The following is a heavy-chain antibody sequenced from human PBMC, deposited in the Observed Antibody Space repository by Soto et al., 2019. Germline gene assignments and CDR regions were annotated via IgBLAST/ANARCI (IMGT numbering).Heavy chain of an antibody. J-gene: IGHJ6*04. V-gene: IGHV1-69*12. Sequence: QVQLVQSGAEVKKPGSSVKVSCKASGGTFSSYAISWVRQAPGQGLEWMGGIIPIFGTANYAQKFQGRVPITADESTSTAYMELSSLRSEDTAVYYWASWACVVINYYYYGMDVWGEGTTVTVSS. D-gene: IGHD3-22*01. CDR1: GGTFSSYA. CDR3: ASWACVVINYYYYGMDV. CDR2: IIPIFGTA.